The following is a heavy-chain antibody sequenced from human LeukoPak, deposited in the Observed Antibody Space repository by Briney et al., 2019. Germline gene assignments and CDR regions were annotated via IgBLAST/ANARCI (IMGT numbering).Heavy chain of an antibody. CDR1: GFTFSSYG. J-gene: IGHJ3*02. D-gene: IGHD2-2*01. Sequence: GGSLRLSCAASGFTFSSYGMHWVRQAPGKGLEWVAVIWYDGSNKYYADSVKGRFTISRDNSKNTPYLQMNSLRAEDTAVYYCAGHCSSTSCYARHLGAFDIWGQGTMVTVSS. CDR2: IWYDGSNK. V-gene: IGHV3-33*01. CDR3: AGHCSSTSCYARHLGAFDI.